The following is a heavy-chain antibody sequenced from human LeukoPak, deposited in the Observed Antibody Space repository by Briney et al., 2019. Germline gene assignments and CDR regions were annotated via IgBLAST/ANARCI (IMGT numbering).Heavy chain of an antibody. CDR3: TSQQYYYDSSVWAEAFDY. D-gene: IGHD3-22*01. Sequence: PGGSLRLSCAASRFTFSSYGMHWVRQAPGNGLEWVALISYDGSNKYYTDSVKGRFTISRDNSKSTVYLQMNSLRAEDTAVYYCTSQQYYYDSSVWAEAFDYWGQGILVSVSS. J-gene: IGHJ4*02. V-gene: IGHV3-30*03. CDR1: RFTFSSYG. CDR2: ISYDGSNK.